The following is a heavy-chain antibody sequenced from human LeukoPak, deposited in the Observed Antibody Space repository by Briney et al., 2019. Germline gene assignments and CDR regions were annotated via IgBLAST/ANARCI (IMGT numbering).Heavy chain of an antibody. J-gene: IGHJ4*02. Sequence: PSETLSLTCTVSGGSISSGYYWGWIRQPLGKGLEWIGSIYYSGSTYYNPSLKSRVAISLDRSKNQFSLKLNSVTAADTAVYYCARTETGVGATDYWGQGTLVTVSS. CDR2: IYYSGST. CDR3: ARTETGVGATDY. CDR1: GGSISSGYY. D-gene: IGHD1-26*01. V-gene: IGHV4-38-2*02.